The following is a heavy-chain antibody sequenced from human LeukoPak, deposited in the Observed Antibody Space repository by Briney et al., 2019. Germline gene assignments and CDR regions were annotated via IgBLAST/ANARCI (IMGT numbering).Heavy chain of an antibody. V-gene: IGHV3-66*01. CDR2: IYSGGST. Sequence: GGSLRLSCAASGITVSNNYMNWVRQAPGKGLEWVSLIYSGGSTYYADSVKGRFTISRDNSKNTLYLQMNSLRAEDTAVYYCAKTEIQLWLGSYFDYWGQGTLVTVSS. CDR3: AKTEIQLWLGSYFDY. D-gene: IGHD5-18*01. J-gene: IGHJ4*02. CDR1: GITVSNNY.